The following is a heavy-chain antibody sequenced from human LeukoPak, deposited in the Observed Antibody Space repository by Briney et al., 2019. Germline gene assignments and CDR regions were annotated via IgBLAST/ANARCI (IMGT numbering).Heavy chain of an antibody. CDR2: ISSSSSYI. CDR3: AAQGGYCSGGSCYFQTYYYHYYMDV. J-gene: IGHJ6*03. Sequence: GGSLRLSCAASGFTFGSYSMNWVRQAPGKGLEWVSSISSSSSYIYYADSVKGRFTISRDNAKNSLYLQMNSLRAEDTAVYYCAAQGGYCSGGSCYFQTYYYHYYMDVWGKGTTVTVSS. V-gene: IGHV3-21*01. CDR1: GFTFGSYS. D-gene: IGHD2-15*01.